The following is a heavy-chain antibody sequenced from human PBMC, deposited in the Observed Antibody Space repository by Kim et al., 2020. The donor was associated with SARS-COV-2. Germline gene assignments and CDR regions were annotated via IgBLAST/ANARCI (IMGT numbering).Heavy chain of an antibody. CDR3: AKSERITMLVVITLFDY. D-gene: IGHD3-22*01. J-gene: IGHJ4*02. CDR2: ISGSGGST. V-gene: IGHV3-23*01. CDR1: GFTFSSYA. Sequence: GGSLRLSCAASGFTFSSYAMSWVRQAPGKGLEWVSAISGSGGSTYYADSVKGRFTISRDNSKNTLYLQMTSLTAEDTAVYYCAKSERITMLVVITLFDYWGQRTLVTVSS.